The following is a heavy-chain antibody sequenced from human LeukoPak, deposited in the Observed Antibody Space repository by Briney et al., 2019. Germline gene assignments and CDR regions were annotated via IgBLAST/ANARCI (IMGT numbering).Heavy chain of an antibody. D-gene: IGHD3-22*01. V-gene: IGHV3-21*01. CDR1: GFTFTDYS. CDR2: ISGSGSYI. J-gene: IGHJ4*02. CDR3: ARSRGYSMYYFDD. Sequence: GGSLRLSCAASGFTFTDYSMRWVRQAPGKGLEWVSSISGSGSYIYYSDSVKGRFTISRDNAKSSLYLQMNSLRAEDTAIYNCARSRGYSMYYFDDWGQGTLVTVSS.